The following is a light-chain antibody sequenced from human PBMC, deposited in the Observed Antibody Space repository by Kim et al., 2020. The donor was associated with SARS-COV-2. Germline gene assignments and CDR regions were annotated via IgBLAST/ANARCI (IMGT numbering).Light chain of an antibody. Sequence: SPGPTATIACSGDELGDKFTNLYQQKPGQSPVLVIYQDRKRPSGIPGRFSGSNSGNTATLTISGIQTMDEGDYYCQAWDSSAGGVFGGGTKLTVL. CDR1: ELGDKF. CDR3: QAWDSSAGGV. V-gene: IGLV3-1*01. J-gene: IGLJ3*02. CDR2: QDR.